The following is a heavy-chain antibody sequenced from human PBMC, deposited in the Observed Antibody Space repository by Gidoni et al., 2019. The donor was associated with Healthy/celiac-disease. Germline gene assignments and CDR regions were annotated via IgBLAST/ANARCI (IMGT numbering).Heavy chain of an antibody. Sequence: EVQLAQSGAEVKKPGESLKISCKGSAYSFTSYWIGWVRQMPGKGLEWMGIIYPGDSDTRYSPSFQGQVTISADKSISTAYLQWSSLKASDTAMYYCARTPAMVRGVNDAFDIWGQGTMVTVSS. J-gene: IGHJ3*02. CDR1: AYSFTSYW. CDR3: ARTPAMVRGVNDAFDI. V-gene: IGHV5-51*03. D-gene: IGHD3-10*01. CDR2: IYPGDSDT.